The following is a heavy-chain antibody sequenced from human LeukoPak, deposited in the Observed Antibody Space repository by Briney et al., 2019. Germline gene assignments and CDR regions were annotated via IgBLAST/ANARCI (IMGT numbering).Heavy chain of an antibody. CDR2: IYYSGST. CDR1: GGSISSGDYY. V-gene: IGHV4-30-4*08. CDR3: ARDRVSIPYYMDV. D-gene: IGHD3-16*02. Sequence: SETLSLTCTVPGGSISSGDYYWSWIRQPPGKGLEWIGYIYYSGSTYYNPSLKSRVTISVDTSKNQFSLKLSSVTAADTAVYYCARDRVSIPYYMDVWGKGTTVTVSS. J-gene: IGHJ6*03.